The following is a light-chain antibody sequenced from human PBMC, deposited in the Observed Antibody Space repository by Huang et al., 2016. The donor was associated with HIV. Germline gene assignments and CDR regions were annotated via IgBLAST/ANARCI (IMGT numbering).Light chain of an antibody. CDR3: QQHDNSPLT. Sequence: EIVLTQSPGTLSLSPGERATLSCRPSQSVSSIYLAWYQQKPGQAPRLLIYGASNRATGIPDRFSGSGSGTDFTLTISRLEPEDFAVYYCQQHDNSPLTFGGGTKVEI. CDR1: QSVSSIY. CDR2: GAS. V-gene: IGKV3-20*01. J-gene: IGKJ4*01.